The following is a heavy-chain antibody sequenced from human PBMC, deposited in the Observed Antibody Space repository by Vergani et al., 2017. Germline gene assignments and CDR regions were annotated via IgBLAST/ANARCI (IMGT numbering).Heavy chain of an antibody. V-gene: IGHV3-23*01. J-gene: IGHJ4*01. D-gene: IGHD1-20*01. CDR2: ISGQNFRT. Sequence: EVQLLESGGGLVQPGGSLRLSCAASGFTFSTYAMTWVRQAPGKGLEWVSGISGQNFRTHYADSVKGRFTISRDDSKNTVYLQINSLRAEDTAVYYCARAYGRYDWCDYWGQRTVVTVSS. CDR1: GFTFSTYA. CDR3: ARAYGRYDWCDY.